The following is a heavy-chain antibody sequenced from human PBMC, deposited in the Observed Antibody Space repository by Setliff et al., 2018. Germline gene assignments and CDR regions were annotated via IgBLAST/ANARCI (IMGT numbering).Heavy chain of an antibody. J-gene: IGHJ4*02. D-gene: IGHD1-1*01. CDR1: GGSIRSYY. V-gene: IGHV4-59*12. CDR3: AKGGGRYHSDS. Sequence: SETLSLTCTVSGGSIRSYYWNWIRQPPGKGLEWIGYIYYSGSTNYNPSLKSRVTISVDTSKNQFSLKLSSVTAADTAVYYCAKGGGRYHSDSWGQGILVTVSS. CDR2: IYYSGST.